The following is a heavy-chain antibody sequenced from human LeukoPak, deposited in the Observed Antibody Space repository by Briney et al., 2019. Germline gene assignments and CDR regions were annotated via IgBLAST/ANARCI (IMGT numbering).Heavy chain of an antibody. D-gene: IGHD3-10*01. J-gene: IGHJ6*02. V-gene: IGHV1-8*01. Sequence: ASVKVSCKASGYTFTSYDINWVRQATGQGLEWMGWMNPNSGNTGYAQKFQGRVTMTRNTSISTAYMELSSLRSEDTAVYYCARAYYYGSGSYYKPMDVWGQGTTVTVSS. CDR1: GYTFTSYD. CDR3: ARAYYYGSGSYYKPMDV. CDR2: MNPNSGNT.